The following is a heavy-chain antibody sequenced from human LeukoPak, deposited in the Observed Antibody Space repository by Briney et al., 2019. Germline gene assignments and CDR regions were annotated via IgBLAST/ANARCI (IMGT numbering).Heavy chain of an antibody. J-gene: IGHJ6*03. V-gene: IGHV3-23*01. D-gene: IGHD2-8*01. CDR2: LRGSADST. Sequence: HPGWSLSLSFVASGFTFSSYPRSCVRQDPGKRLEAVSTLRGSADSTYYADYVKGRFTITRDNSKNTLYLQINSLRADDTAVYYCANGNRCTSPNCLGYYYFYIDVWGKGTTVTVSS. CDR1: GFTFSSYP. CDR3: ANGNRCTSPNCLGYYYFYIDV.